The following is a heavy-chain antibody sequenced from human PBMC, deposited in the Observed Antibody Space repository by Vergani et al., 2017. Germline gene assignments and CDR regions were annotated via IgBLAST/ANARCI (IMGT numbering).Heavy chain of an antibody. D-gene: IGHD3-22*01. CDR1: GYSFTSYW. V-gene: IGHV5-10-1*01. CDR2: IDPSDSYT. J-gene: IGHJ3*02. Sequence: EVQLVQSGAEVKKPGESLRISCKGSGYSFTSYWISWVRQMPXKGLEWMGRIDPSDSYTNYSPSFQGHVTISADKSISTAYLQWSSLKASDTAMYYCARHGYYDSSGYYVEFDAFDIWGQGTMVTVSS. CDR3: ARHGYYDSSGYYVEFDAFDI.